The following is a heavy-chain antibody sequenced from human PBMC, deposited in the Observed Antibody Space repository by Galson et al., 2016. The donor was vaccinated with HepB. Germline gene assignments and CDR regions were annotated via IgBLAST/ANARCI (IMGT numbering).Heavy chain of an antibody. D-gene: IGHD5-12*01. Sequence: SVTVSCKASGYTFTSYAIHWVRQAPGQRLEWMGWINAANGDTKYSQKLQGRGTITWDTSANTAYLELSSLRSEDTAVYYCARGHIVATVDYYYYGLDVWGQGTTVTVSS. CDR2: INAANGDT. V-gene: IGHV1-3*01. CDR3: ARGHIVATVDYYYYGLDV. J-gene: IGHJ6*02. CDR1: GYTFTSYA.